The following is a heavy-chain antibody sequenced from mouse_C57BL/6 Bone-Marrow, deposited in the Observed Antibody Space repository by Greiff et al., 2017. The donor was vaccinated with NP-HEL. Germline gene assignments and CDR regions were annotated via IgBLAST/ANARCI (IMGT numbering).Heavy chain of an antibody. CDR2: INPNNGGT. V-gene: IGHV1-26*01. Sequence: VQLQQSGPELVKPGASVKISCKASGYTFTDYYMNWVKQSHGKSLEWIGDINPNNGGTSYNQKFKGKATLTVDKSSSTAYMELRSLTSEDSAVYYCARGRITTVPHYFDYWGQGTTLTVSS. CDR1: GYTFTDYY. D-gene: IGHD1-1*01. J-gene: IGHJ2*01. CDR3: ARGRITTVPHYFDY.